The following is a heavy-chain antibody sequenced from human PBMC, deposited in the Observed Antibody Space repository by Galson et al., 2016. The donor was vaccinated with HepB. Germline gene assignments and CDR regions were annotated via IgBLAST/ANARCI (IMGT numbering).Heavy chain of an antibody. Sequence: SLRLSCAASGFTFSDAGMHWVRQAPGKGLEWVAVSSFDGNYNTYADSVEGRFTISRDNSNNTLFLQMDSQRAENTAVYYCASDIEGGPYGLDVWGQGTTVTVSS. CDR1: GFTFSDAG. CDR3: ASDIEGGPYGLDV. CDR2: SSFDGNYN. J-gene: IGHJ6*02. D-gene: IGHD2-15*01. V-gene: IGHV3-30*03.